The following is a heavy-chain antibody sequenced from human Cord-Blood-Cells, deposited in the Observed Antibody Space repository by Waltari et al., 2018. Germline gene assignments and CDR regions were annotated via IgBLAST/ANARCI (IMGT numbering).Heavy chain of an antibody. J-gene: IGHJ5*02. Sequence: HLVQSVSTVKTPGESLKISCKGSGYSFTSCWIGWVRQMPGKGLEWMGIIYPGDSETRYSPSFQGQVTISADKSISTAYLQWSSLKASDTAMYYCARHGPLRWFDPWGQGTLVTFSS. D-gene: IGHD5-12*01. CDR1: GYSFTSCW. V-gene: IGHV5-51*01. CDR3: ARHGPLRWFDP. CDR2: IYPGDSET.